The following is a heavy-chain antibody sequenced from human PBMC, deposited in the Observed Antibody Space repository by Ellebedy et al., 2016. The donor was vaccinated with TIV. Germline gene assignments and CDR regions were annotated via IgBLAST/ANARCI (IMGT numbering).Heavy chain of an antibody. CDR2: INPSIDST. CDR1: GYTFTNYH. CDR3: ARDRTGSWTFDY. V-gene: IGHV1-46*01. D-gene: IGHD1-26*01. J-gene: IGHJ4*02. Sequence: ASVKVSCXASGYTFTNYHMHWVRQAPGQGPEWMGIINPSIDSTSYALKFQGRVTVTRDTSTSAIYKELSSLTSEDTAVYYCARDRTGSWTFDYWGQGTLVTVSS.